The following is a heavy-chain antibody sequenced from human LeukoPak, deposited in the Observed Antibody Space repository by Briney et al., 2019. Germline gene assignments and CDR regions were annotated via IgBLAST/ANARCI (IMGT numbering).Heavy chain of an antibody. V-gene: IGHV5-51*01. D-gene: IGHD3-3*01. Sequence: GESLQISCEGSGYSFTSYWIGWVRQMPGKGLEWMGIIYPGDSDTRYSPSFQGQVTISADKSISTAYLQWSSLKASDTAMYYCARLGIFGVVIRAYFDYWGQGTLVTVSS. CDR1: GYSFTSYW. CDR3: ARLGIFGVVIRAYFDY. CDR2: IYPGDSDT. J-gene: IGHJ4*02.